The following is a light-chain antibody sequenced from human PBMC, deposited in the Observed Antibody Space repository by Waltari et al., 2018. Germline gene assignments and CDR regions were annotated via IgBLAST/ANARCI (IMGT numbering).Light chain of an antibody. CDR2: EVS. CDR1: SSAVGGYNN. J-gene: IGLJ2*01. V-gene: IGLV2-8*01. CDR3: SSYAGSNKNVV. Sequence: QSALTQPPTASGSPGQSVTISCTGTSSAVGGYNNVSWYQQHPGKAPKLMIYEVSKRPSGVPDRFSGSKSGNTASLTVSGLQAEDEAVYYCSSYAGSNKNVVFGGGTKLTVL.